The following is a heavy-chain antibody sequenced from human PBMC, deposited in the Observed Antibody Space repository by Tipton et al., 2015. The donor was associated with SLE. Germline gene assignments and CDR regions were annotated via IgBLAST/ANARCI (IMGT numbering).Heavy chain of an antibody. D-gene: IGHD2-2*01. J-gene: IGHJ2*01. CDR3: VRLGCVWDGTRCYGGIYFDL. CDR1: GLTVSGDY. CDR2: ISYDGSSQ. V-gene: IGHV3-30*03. Sequence: QVQLVQSGGGLVQPGESLRLSCAASGLTVSGDYMSWVRQAPGKGLEWVTLISYDGSSQYYADSVKGRFTISRDNSKNTLYLQMNSLRGEDTAVYYCVRLGCVWDGTRCYGGIYFDLWGRGTLVTVSS.